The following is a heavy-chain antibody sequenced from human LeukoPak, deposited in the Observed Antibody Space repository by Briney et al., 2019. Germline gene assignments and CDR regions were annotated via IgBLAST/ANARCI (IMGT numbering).Heavy chain of an antibody. CDR2: IYSGGST. CDR1: GFTVSSNY. Sequence: GGSLRLSCAASGFTVSSNYMSWVRQAPGKGLEWVSVIYSGGSTYYADSVKGRFTISRDNSKNTLYLQMNSLRAEDTAVYYCARWADSGSYYGGYYFDYWGQGTLVTVSS. D-gene: IGHD1-26*01. CDR3: ARWADSGSYYGGYYFDY. J-gene: IGHJ4*02. V-gene: IGHV3-53*01.